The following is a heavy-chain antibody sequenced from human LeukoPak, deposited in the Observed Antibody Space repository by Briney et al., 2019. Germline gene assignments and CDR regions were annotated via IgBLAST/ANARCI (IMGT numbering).Heavy chain of an antibody. J-gene: IGHJ4*02. D-gene: IGHD5-18*01. CDR1: GGTFSSYA. V-gene: IGHV1-69*05. CDR3: ASHEIQLWSPTLDY. Sequence: SVKVSCKASGGTFSSYAISWVRQAPGQGLEWMGGIIPIFGTANYAQKFQGRVTMTTDTSTSTAYMELRSLRSDDTAVYYCASHEIQLWSPTLDYWGQGTLVTVSS. CDR2: IIPIFGTA.